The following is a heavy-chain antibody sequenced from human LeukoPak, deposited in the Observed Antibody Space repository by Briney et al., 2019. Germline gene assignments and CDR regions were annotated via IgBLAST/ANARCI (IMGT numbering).Heavy chain of an antibody. J-gene: IGHJ4*02. D-gene: IGHD3-9*01. Sequence: ASVKVSCKASGYTFTGYYMHWVRQAPGQGVEWMGWINPNSGGTNYAQKFQGRVTMTRDTSISTAYMELSRLRSDDTAVYYCARNSRLRYFDWLSKGPYFDYWGQGTLVTVSS. CDR3: ARNSRLRYFDWLSKGPYFDY. V-gene: IGHV1-2*02. CDR2: INPNSGGT. CDR1: GYTFTGYY.